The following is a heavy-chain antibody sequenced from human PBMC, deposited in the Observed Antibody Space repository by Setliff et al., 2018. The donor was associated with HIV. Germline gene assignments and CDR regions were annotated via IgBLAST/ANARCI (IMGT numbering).Heavy chain of an antibody. J-gene: IGHJ3*02. CDR3: ARDPGYKSTWYGVFDI. CDR1: GYSFTGYY. Sequence: ASVKVSCKASGYSFTGYYVNWVRQAPGQGLEWMGRINPKSGATNLAQKFQGRVTLTRDTSVTTVYMELTSLRSDDTAVYYCARDPGYKSTWYGVFDIWGQGTMVTVSS. V-gene: IGHV1-2*06. CDR2: INPKSGAT. D-gene: IGHD6-13*01.